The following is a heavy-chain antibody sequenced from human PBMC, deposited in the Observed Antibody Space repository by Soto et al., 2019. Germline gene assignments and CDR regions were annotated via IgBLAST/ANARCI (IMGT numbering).Heavy chain of an antibody. V-gene: IGHV3-11*01. CDR1: GFTFSDYY. CDR3: ARDWCSSTSCEYYYYYYYMDV. D-gene: IGHD2-2*01. CDR2: ISSSGSTI. Sequence: GGSLRLSCAASGFTFSDYYMSWIRQAPGKGLEWVSYISSSGSTIYYADSVKGRFTISRDNAKNSLYLQMNSLRAEDTAVYYCARDWCSSTSCEYYYYYYYMDVWGKGTTVTVSS. J-gene: IGHJ6*03.